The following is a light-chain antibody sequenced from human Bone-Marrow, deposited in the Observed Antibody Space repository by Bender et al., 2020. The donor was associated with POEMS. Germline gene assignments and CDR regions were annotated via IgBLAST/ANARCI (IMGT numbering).Light chain of an antibody. Sequence: SYVLTQPPSVSVAPGETATITCGGNNIGTYSVHWYQQKPGQAPVVVVYDDSDRPPGIPERFSGSNSGNTATLTITRVEAGDEADYYCQLWDSSSDHLVFGGGTKLTVL. V-gene: IGLV3-21*02. CDR2: DDS. CDR3: QLWDSSSDHLV. CDR1: NIGTYS. J-gene: IGLJ3*02.